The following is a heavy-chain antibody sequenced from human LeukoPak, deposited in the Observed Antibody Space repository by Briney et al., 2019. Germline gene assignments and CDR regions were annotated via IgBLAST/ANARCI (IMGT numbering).Heavy chain of an antibody. Sequence: SETLSLTCTVSGGSISSYYGSWIRQPAGKGLEWIGRIYTSGSTNYNPSLKSRVTMSVDTSKNQFSLKLSSVTAADTAVYYCATTYYYDSSDFDYWGQGTLVTVSS. J-gene: IGHJ4*02. CDR1: GGSISSYY. CDR2: IYTSGST. V-gene: IGHV4-4*07. D-gene: IGHD3-22*01. CDR3: ATTYYYDSSDFDY.